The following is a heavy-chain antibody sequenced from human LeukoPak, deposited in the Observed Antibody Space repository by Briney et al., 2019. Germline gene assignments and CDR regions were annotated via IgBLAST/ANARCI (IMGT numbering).Heavy chain of an antibody. J-gene: IGHJ6*02. D-gene: IGHD5-18*01. V-gene: IGHV3-7*01. CDR2: IKQDGSEK. CDR1: GFTFSSYW. Sequence: GGSLRLSCAASGFTFSSYWMSWVRQAPGKGLEWVANIKQDGSEKYYVDSVKGRFTISRDNAKNSLYLQMNSLRAEDTAVYYCAREDTAMVIGLFYYYYGMDVWGQGTTVTVSS. CDR3: AREDTAMVIGLFYYYYGMDV.